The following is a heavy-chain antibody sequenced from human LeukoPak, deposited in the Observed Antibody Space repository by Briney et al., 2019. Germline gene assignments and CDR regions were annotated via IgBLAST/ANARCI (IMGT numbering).Heavy chain of an antibody. CDR1: GGSISSSSYY. J-gene: IGHJ4*02. CDR2: IYYSGST. Sequence: SETLSLTCTVSGGSISSSSYYWGWIRQPPGKGLEWIGSIYYSGSTYYNPSFKSRVTISVDTSKNQFSLKLSSVTAADTAVYYCARSAYDFWSGHSFDYWGQGTLVTVSS. V-gene: IGHV4-39*07. CDR3: ARSAYDFWSGHSFDY. D-gene: IGHD3-3*01.